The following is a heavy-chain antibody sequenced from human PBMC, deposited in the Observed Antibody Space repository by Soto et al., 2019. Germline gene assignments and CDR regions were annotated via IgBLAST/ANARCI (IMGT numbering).Heavy chain of an antibody. D-gene: IGHD6-19*01. J-gene: IGHJ4*02. CDR2: IKSKGDTT. Sequence: EVQLVESGGGLVQPGGSLRLSCSAFGFTFSDYGIHWVRQAPGKGLEFVSAIKSKGDTTYYADSVRGRFTISRDNSKNTLYLQMSSLRGDDTAVYYCVKDRSLAVAHVYYFDYWGPGTLVTVSS. CDR3: VKDRSLAVAHVYYFDY. CDR1: GFTFSDYG. V-gene: IGHV3-64D*06.